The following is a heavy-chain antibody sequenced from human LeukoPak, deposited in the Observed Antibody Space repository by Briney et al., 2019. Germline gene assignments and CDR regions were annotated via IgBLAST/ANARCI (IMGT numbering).Heavy chain of an antibody. D-gene: IGHD3-9*01. V-gene: IGHV4-61*02. CDR1: GGSISSGSYF. Sequence: SQTLSLTCTVSGGSISSGSYFWSWIRQPAGKGLEWIGRIYTSGSTNYNPSLKSRVTISVDTSKNQFSLKLSSVTAADTAVYYCAGNDILTGYCFDYWGQGTLVTVSS. CDR3: AGNDILTGYCFDY. CDR2: IYTSGST. J-gene: IGHJ4*02.